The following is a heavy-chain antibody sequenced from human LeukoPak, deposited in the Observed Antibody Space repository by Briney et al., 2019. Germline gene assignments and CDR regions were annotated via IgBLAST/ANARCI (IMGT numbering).Heavy chain of an antibody. CDR2: IWYDGTNK. D-gene: IGHD1-1*01. J-gene: IGHJ6*03. CDR3: AKVLGRGYYYIDV. CDR1: GFTFSSYE. Sequence: TGGSLRLSCAASGFTFSSYEMNWVRQAPGKGLEWVALIWYDGTNKYYADSVKGRCTISRDNSKNTLYMQMSSLRAEDTAVYYCAKVLGRGYYYIDVWGKGTTVTVSS. V-gene: IGHV3-33*06.